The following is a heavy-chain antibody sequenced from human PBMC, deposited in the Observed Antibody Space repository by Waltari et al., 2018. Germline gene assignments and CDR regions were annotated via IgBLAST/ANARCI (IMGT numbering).Heavy chain of an antibody. CDR2: ISSSSSYL. D-gene: IGHD3-3*01. V-gene: IGHV3-21*01. Sequence: EVQLVESGGGLVKPGGSLRLSCAASGLTFSSYSMNWVRQAPGKGLEWVSSISSSSSYLYYADAVKGRFTISRDIAKNSLYLQMNSLRAEDTAVYYCARGIKGPLGMEWLSYYYGMDVWGQGTTVTVSS. CDR3: ARGIKGPLGMEWLSYYYGMDV. CDR1: GLTFSSYS. J-gene: IGHJ6*02.